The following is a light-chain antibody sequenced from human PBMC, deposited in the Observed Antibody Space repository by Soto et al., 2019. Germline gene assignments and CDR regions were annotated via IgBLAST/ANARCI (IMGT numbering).Light chain of an antibody. Sequence: EIVMAQSPATLSVSPGERATLSCRASQSVSNKLAWYQQKPGQAPRLLIYGASTRATGIPARFSGSGSGTEFTLTISSLQSEDFAVYYCQQYNNWPPWTFGQGTKVEI. V-gene: IGKV3-15*01. CDR3: QQYNNWPPWT. J-gene: IGKJ1*01. CDR2: GAS. CDR1: QSVSNK.